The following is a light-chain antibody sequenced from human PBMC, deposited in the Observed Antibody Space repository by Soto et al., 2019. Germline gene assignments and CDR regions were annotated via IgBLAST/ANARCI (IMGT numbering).Light chain of an antibody. J-gene: IGLJ2*01. CDR1: GSYVGRYNW. CDR2: DVT. V-gene: IGLV2-11*01. Sequence: QSALTQPRSVSGSPGQSVTISCTGTGSYVGRYNWVSWYQQHPGKAPKLIIFDVTKRPSGVPDRFSASKSGATASLTISGLQAGDEADYYGCSPADAQIVVFGGGTKVTVL. CDR3: CSPADAQIVV.